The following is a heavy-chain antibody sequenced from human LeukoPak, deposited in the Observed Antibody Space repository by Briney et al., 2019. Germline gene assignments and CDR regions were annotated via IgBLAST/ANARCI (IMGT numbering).Heavy chain of an antibody. CDR2: INSDGSST. D-gene: IGHD3-9*01. Sequence: GGSLRLSCAASGFTFSSYWMPWVRRAPGKGLMWVSRINSDGSSTKYADSVKGRFTISRDNAKNTLYLQMNSLRAEDTAVYYCARDRSDILTGYNDAFDIWGQGTMVTVSS. CDR3: ARDRSDILTGYNDAFDI. CDR1: GFTFSSYW. J-gene: IGHJ3*02. V-gene: IGHV3-74*03.